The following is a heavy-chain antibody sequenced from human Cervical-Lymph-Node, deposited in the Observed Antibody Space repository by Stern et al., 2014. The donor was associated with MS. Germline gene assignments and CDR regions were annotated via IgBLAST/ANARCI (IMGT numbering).Heavy chain of an antibody. CDR1: GYTFTNYD. V-gene: IGHV1-8*01. J-gene: IGHJ3*01. D-gene: IGHD3-10*01. CDR3: ASEGWFGHKDTFNF. Sequence: QVQLVESGAEVKKPGASVKVSCTTSGYTFTNYDIHWVRQATGQGLEWMGWMNPNSGNTGYAQEFQGRVTMTRNTSISTAYMELSTLRSEDTAVYYCASEGWFGHKDTFNFWGQGTRVTVSS. CDR2: MNPNSGNT.